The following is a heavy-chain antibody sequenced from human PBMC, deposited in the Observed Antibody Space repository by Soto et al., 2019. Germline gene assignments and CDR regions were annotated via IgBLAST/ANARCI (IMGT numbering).Heavy chain of an antibody. CDR3: GRGGGRSTMVGGDY. J-gene: IGHJ4*02. Sequence: SETLSLTCAVYGGSFSGYYWSWIRQPPGKGLEWIGEINHSGSTNYNPSLKSRVTISVDTSKNQFSLKLSSVTAADTAVYYCGRGGGRSTMVGGDYGGQGTRFTVPS. CDR1: GGSFSGYY. CDR2: INHSGST. V-gene: IGHV4-34*01. D-gene: IGHD3-10*01.